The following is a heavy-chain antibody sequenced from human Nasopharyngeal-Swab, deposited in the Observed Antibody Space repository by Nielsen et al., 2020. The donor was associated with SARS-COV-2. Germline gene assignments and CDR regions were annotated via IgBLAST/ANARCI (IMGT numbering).Heavy chain of an antibody. J-gene: IGHJ4*02. Sequence: SETLSLTCAVYGGSFSGYYWSWIRQPPGKGLEWIGEINHSGSTNYNPSLKSRVTISVDTSKNQFSLKLSSVTAADTAVYYCARLAGQMEYYFDYWGQGTLVTVSS. V-gene: IGHV4-34*01. CDR2: INHSGST. D-gene: IGHD3-3*01. CDR1: GGSFSGYY. CDR3: ARLAGQMEYYFDY.